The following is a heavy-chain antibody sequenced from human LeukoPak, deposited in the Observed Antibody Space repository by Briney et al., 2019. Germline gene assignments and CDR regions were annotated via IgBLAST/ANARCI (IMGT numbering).Heavy chain of an antibody. Sequence: GASVKVSCKVSGYTLTELSMHWVRQAPGKGLEWMGGFDPEDGETIYAQKFQGRVTMTEDTSTDTAYMELSSLRSEDTAVYYCAIVGDSSGYYALGFDYWGQGTLVTVSS. J-gene: IGHJ4*02. CDR2: FDPEDGET. D-gene: IGHD3-22*01. V-gene: IGHV1-24*01. CDR1: GYTLTELS. CDR3: AIVGDSSGYYALGFDY.